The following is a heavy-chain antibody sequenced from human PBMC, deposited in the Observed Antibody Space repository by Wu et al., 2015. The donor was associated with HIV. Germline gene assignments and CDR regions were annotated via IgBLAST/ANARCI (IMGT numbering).Heavy chain of an antibody. CDR2: INVNSGDS. V-gene: IGHV1-2*02. J-gene: IGHJ4*02. Sequence: VQLVQSGAEVKKPGASVKVSCEASGYIFTSYYMHWVRQAPGQGLEWMGWINVNSGDSNYARKFRGRLTVTRDTSINTVYMDLSSLKSDDSAIYYCTRGTRNYLFDHWGQGAQVTVSS. CDR1: GYIFTSYY. CDR3: TRGTRNYLFDH. D-gene: IGHD4-11*01.